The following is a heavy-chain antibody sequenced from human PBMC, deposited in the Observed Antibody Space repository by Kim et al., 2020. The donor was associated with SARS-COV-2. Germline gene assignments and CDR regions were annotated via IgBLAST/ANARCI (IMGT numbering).Heavy chain of an antibody. CDR3: ARLASSWSHNWFDP. D-gene: IGHD6-13*01. Sequence: NPSLKSRVTISVDTSKNQFSLKLSSVTAADTAVYYCARLASSWSHNWFDPWGQGTLVTVSS. J-gene: IGHJ5*02. V-gene: IGHV4-59*08.